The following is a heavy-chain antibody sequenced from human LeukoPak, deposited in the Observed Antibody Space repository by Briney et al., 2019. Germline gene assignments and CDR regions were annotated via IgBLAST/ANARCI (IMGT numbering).Heavy chain of an antibody. CDR2: IYPGDSDS. CDR1: GYRFTTYW. CDR3: ARQALGGYNDY. D-gene: IGHD5-24*01. V-gene: IGHV5-51*01. J-gene: IGHJ4*02. Sequence: GESLKISCQGSGYRFTTYWIGWVRQMPGKGLEWMGIIYPGDSDSRYSPSFQGQVTISADKSINTAYLQWSSLKASDTAIYYCARQALGGYNDYWGQGTLVTVSS.